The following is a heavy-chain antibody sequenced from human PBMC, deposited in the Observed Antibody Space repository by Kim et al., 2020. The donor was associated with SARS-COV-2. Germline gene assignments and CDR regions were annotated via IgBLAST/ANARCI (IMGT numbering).Heavy chain of an antibody. J-gene: IGHJ4*02. CDR2: ISGYNANT. D-gene: IGHD5-12*01. Sequence: ASVKVSCKTSGYKFSDYGISWVRQAPGQGLQWLGWISGYNANTNYAENVQGRVTVTTDTSTSTAYMELRSLTADDTAMYYCARDQGLENIVAVIADYWGQ. CDR1: GYKFSDYG. CDR3: ARDQGLENIVAVIADY. V-gene: IGHV1-18*01.